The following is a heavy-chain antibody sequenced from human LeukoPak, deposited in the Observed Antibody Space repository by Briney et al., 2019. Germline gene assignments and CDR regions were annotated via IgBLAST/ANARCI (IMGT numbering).Heavy chain of an antibody. V-gene: IGHV4-39*07. CDR1: GGSISSSSYY. CDR2: IYYSGST. J-gene: IGHJ4*02. D-gene: IGHD1-7*01. Sequence: SETLSLTCTVSGGSISSSSYYWGWIRQPPGKGLEWIASIYYSGSTYYNPSLKSRVTISVDTSKNQFSLKLSSVTAADTAVYYCARKQTGTMYDVWGREPRSPSPQ. CDR3: ARKQTGTMYDV.